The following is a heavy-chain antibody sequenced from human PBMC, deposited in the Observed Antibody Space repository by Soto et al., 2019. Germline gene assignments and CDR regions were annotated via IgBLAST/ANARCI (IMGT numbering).Heavy chain of an antibody. V-gene: IGHV1-2*04. J-gene: IGHJ6*02. CDR3: ARAEPYSGYDYYYYGMDV. CDR1: GYTFTGYY. Sequence: ASVKVSCKASGYTFTGYYMHWVRQAPGQGLEWMGWINPNSGGTNYAQKFQGWVTMTRDTSISIAYMELSRLRSDDTAVYYCARAEPYSGYDYYYYGMDVWGQGTTVTVSS. CDR2: INPNSGGT. D-gene: IGHD5-12*01.